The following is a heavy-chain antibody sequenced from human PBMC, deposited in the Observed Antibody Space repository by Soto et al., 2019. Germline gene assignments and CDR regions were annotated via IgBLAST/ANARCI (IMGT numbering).Heavy chain of an antibody. J-gene: IGHJ5*02. CDR3: ATLRRFTAASTWFDP. CDR2: ISAYNGNT. D-gene: IGHD6-13*01. Sequence: QVPLVQSGAEVKKPGASVKVSCKASGYTFTSYGIIWVRQAPGQGLEWMGWISAYNGNTNYAQKLQGRVTMTTDTSTSTAYMELRSLRSDDTAVYYCATLRRFTAASTWFDPWGQGTLVTVSS. CDR1: GYTFTSYG. V-gene: IGHV1-18*01.